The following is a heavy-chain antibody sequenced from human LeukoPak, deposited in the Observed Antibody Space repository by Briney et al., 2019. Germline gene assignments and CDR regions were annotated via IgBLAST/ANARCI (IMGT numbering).Heavy chain of an antibody. J-gene: IGHJ3*02. Sequence: SETLSLTCTVSGGSISSYYWRWIRQPPGKGLEWIGYIYYSGSTNYNPSLKSRVTISVDTSKNQFSLKLSSVTAADTAVYYCARDLPPYDYVWGSYHLNAFDIWGQGTMVTVSS. V-gene: IGHV4-59*01. CDR3: ARDLPPYDYVWGSYHLNAFDI. CDR1: GGSISSYY. CDR2: IYYSGST. D-gene: IGHD3-16*02.